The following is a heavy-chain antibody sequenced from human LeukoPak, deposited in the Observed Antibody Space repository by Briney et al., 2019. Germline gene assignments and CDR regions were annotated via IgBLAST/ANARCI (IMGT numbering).Heavy chain of an antibody. CDR1: GFTFSTYA. D-gene: IGHD5-24*01. Sequence: GRSLRLSCAASGFTFSTYAMHWVRQAPGKGLEWVAVISYDGSKKYYADSVKGRLTISRDNSKNTLFLQVNSLRPDDTSVFYCARDHLDMAIINFYGLDVWGQGTTVTVSS. CDR2: ISYDGSKK. V-gene: IGHV3-30*04. CDR3: ARDHLDMAIINFYGLDV. J-gene: IGHJ6*02.